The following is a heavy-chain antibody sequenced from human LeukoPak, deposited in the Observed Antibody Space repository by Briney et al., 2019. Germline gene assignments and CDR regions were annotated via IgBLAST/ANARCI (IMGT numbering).Heavy chain of an antibody. CDR3: ARVSSAVAGRGFFDY. D-gene: IGHD6-19*01. J-gene: IGHJ4*02. CDR1: GYSISSDYY. CDR2: IYYSGST. Sequence: SETLSLTCTVSGYSISSDYYWSWIRQPPGKGLEWIGYIYYSGSTYYNPSLKSRVTISVDTSKNQLSLKLSSVTAADTAVYYCARVSSAVAGRGFFDYWGQGTLVTVSS. V-gene: IGHV4-30-4*01.